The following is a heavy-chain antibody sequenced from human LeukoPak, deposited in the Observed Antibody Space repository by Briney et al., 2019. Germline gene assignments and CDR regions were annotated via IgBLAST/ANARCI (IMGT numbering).Heavy chain of an antibody. D-gene: IGHD3-10*01. Sequence: GGSLRLSCAASGFTVSSNYMSWVRQAPGEGLEWGSVIYSGGSTYYADSVKGRFTISRDNSKNTLYLQMNSLRAEDTAVYYCARDRFYGSGSYDEDWGQGTLVTVSS. CDR2: IYSGGST. J-gene: IGHJ4*02. CDR3: ARDRFYGSGSYDED. CDR1: GFTVSSNY. V-gene: IGHV3-53*01.